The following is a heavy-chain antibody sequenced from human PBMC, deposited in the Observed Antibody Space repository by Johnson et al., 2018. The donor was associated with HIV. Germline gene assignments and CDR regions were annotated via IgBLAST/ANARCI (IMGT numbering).Heavy chain of an antibody. J-gene: IGHJ3*02. CDR3: TTDPIAAAGPDAFEI. D-gene: IGHD6-13*01. CDR2: ISYDGSNK. V-gene: IGHV3-30*04. CDR1: GFTFSSYA. Sequence: VQLVESGGGLVQPGRSLRLSCAASGFTFSSYAMHWVRQAPGKGLEWVAVISYDGSNKYYADSVKARFTISRDDSKNTLYLQMNSLKTEDTAVYYCTTDPIAAAGPDAFEIWGQGTVVTVSS.